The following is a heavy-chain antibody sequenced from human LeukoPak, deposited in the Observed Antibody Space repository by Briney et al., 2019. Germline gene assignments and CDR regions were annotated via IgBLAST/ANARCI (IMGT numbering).Heavy chain of an antibody. D-gene: IGHD6-13*01. CDR3: ARRRAAAGTEAFDI. CDR2: IYYSGST. CDR1: GGSISSSSSY. J-gene: IGHJ3*02. V-gene: IGHV4-39*01. Sequence: SETLSLTCTVSGGSISSSSSYWGWIRQPPGKGLEWIGSIYYSGSTYYNPSLKSRVTISVDTSKNQFSLKLSSVTAADTAVYYCARRRAAAGTEAFDIWGQETMVTVSS.